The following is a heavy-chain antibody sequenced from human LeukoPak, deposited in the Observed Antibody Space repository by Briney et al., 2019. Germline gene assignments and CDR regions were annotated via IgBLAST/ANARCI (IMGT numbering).Heavy chain of an antibody. V-gene: IGHV3-30-3*01. CDR2: ISYDGSNK. Sequence: GGSLRLSCAASGLTFSSYAMHWVRQAPGKGLEWVAVISYDGSNKYYADSVKGRFTISRDNSKNTLYLQMNSLRAEDTAVYYCARDLVATTSLDYWGQGTLVTVSS. CDR1: GLTFSSYA. D-gene: IGHD5-12*01. J-gene: IGHJ4*02. CDR3: ARDLVATTSLDY.